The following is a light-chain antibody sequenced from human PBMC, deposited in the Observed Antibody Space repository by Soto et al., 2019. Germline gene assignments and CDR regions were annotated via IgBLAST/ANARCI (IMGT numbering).Light chain of an antibody. J-gene: IGKJ1*01. CDR3: QQYGRTSWT. Sequence: EIVLTQSPGTLSLSPGEGATLSCRASQSVSTNFFAWYQKKPGEAPRLLIYGASTRHTGIPDRFSGSGSGTDFTLTISRLEPEDFAVYYCQQYGRTSWTFGQGTKVEIK. CDR1: QSVSTNF. V-gene: IGKV3-20*01. CDR2: GAS.